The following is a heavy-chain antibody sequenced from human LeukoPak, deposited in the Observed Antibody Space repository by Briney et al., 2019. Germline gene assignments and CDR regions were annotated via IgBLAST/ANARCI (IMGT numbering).Heavy chain of an antibody. D-gene: IGHD1-26*01. CDR1: GFRVSNNY. Sequence: GGSLRLSCAASGFRVSNNYMTWVRQAPGRGLEWVSVFYTGGATYYAESVRGRFTITRDIYKNTMSLQMDSLTAEDTAVYYCAKDLYSGSHGGGFDVWAQGPTVIVSS. J-gene: IGHJ3*01. CDR2: FYTGGAT. V-gene: IGHV3-66*01. CDR3: AKDLYSGSHGGGFDV.